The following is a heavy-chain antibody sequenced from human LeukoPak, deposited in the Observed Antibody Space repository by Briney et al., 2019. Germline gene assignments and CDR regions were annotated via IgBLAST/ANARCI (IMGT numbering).Heavy chain of an antibody. J-gene: IGHJ4*02. CDR1: GYTFSDYF. CDR2: INPNSGVT. V-gene: IGHV1-2*02. D-gene: IGHD4-23*01. Sequence: GASVKVSCKSSGYTFSDYFIHWVRQAPGRGLQWMGCINPNSGVTNYSQKFQGRVTMTRDTSISTAFMELSSLRSDDTAMYYCARMKPAVVWGQGTLVTVSS. CDR3: ARMKPAVV.